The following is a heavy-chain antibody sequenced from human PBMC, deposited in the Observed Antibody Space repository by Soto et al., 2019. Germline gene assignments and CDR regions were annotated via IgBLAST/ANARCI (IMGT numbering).Heavy chain of an antibody. V-gene: IGHV1-18*01. Sequence: QVHLVQSGAEVKKPRASVKVSCKGSGYDFTTYGITWVRQAPGQGLEWMAWISAHNGNTDYAQKLQGRVTVTRDTSTSTAYTELRSLRSDAPAVYCCARGRYGDYWGQGALVTVSS. J-gene: IGHJ4*02. CDR2: ISAHNGNT. CDR3: ARGRYGDY. D-gene: IGHD1-1*01. CDR1: GYDFTTYG.